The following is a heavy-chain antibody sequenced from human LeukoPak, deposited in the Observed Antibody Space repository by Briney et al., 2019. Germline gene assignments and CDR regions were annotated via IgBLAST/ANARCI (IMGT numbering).Heavy chain of an antibody. CDR2: ISYDGSNK. D-gene: IGHD3-22*01. CDR3: AKDWPYDSSGYTFDY. Sequence: GGSLRLSCAASGFTFSSYGMHWVRQAPGKGLEWVAVISYDGSNKYYADSVKGRFTISRDNSKNTLYLQMNSLRAEDTAVYYCAKDWPYDSSGYTFDYWGQGTLVTVSS. CDR1: GFTFSSYG. V-gene: IGHV3-30*18. J-gene: IGHJ4*02.